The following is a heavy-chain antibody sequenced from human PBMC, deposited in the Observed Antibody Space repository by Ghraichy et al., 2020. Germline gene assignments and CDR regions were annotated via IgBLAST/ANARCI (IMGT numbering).Heavy chain of an antibody. V-gene: IGHV3-23*01. D-gene: IGHD3-10*01. Sequence: GGSLRLSCAGSGFIFSSYAMSWVRQAPGKGLEWVSSISGSGRATFYADSVKGRFTISRDNSKNTLSLQMNSLRPEDTAVYYCAKDHDITDNPWGWLDPWGQGTLVTVSS. CDR1: GFIFSSYA. CDR3: AKDHDITDNPWGWLDP. J-gene: IGHJ5*02. CDR2: ISGSGRAT.